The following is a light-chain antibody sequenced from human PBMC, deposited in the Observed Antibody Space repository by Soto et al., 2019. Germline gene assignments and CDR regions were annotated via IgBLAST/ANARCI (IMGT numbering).Light chain of an antibody. CDR1: QGISKY. CDR3: KKYNSAPPT. V-gene: IGKV1-27*01. CDR2: AAS. J-gene: IGKJ1*01. Sequence: DIQMTQSPSSLSASVGDRVTITCRASQGISKYLAWYQQKPGKVHKLLIYAASTLQSGVQSRFSGSGSGTDFTLTIRSLQPEDVATYYCKKYNSAPPTFGQGTKVDIK.